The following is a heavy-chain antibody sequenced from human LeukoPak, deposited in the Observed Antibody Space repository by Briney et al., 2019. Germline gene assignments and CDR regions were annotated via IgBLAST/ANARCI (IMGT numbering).Heavy chain of an antibody. Sequence: GGSLRLSCAASGFTFSNYPMHWVRQAPGKGLEYVSDISGNGGSTYYADSVKGRFTISRDNSKNTLFLQLSSLRAEDTAVYYCVKDVYSSPRYYFDYWGQGSLVTVSS. D-gene: IGHD3-22*01. J-gene: IGHJ4*02. CDR2: ISGNGGST. CDR3: VKDVYSSPRYYFDY. V-gene: IGHV3-64D*09. CDR1: GFTFSNYP.